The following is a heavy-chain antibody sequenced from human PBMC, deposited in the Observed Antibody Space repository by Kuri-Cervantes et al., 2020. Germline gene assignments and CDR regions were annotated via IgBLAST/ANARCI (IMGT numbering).Heavy chain of an antibody. D-gene: IGHD2-8*02. CDR1: GGTFSSYA. J-gene: IGHJ3*02. Sequence: ASVKVSCKASGGTFSSYAISWVRQAPGQGLEWMGGIIPIFGTANYAQKFQGRVTITADESTSTAYMELSSLRSEDTAVYYCAREGYCTGGVCSEDAFDIWGQGTMVTVSS. CDR2: IIPIFGTA. CDR3: AREGYCTGGVCSEDAFDI. V-gene: IGHV1-69*13.